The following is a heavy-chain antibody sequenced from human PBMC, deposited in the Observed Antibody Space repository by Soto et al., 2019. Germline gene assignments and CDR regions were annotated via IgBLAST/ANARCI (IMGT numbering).Heavy chain of an antibody. Sequence: SVKVSCKASGGTFSSYTISWVRQAPGQGLEWMGRISPILGITNYAQKFQGRVTITTDKSTSTAYMELSSLRSDDTAVYYCARAYEDYGDDGWYFDYWGQGTLVTVSS. V-gene: IGHV1-69*02. D-gene: IGHD4-17*01. CDR3: ARAYEDYGDDGWYFDY. CDR1: GGTFSSYT. J-gene: IGHJ4*02. CDR2: ISPILGIT.